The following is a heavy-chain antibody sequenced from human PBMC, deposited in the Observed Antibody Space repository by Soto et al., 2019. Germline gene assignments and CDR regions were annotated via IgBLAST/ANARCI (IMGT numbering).Heavy chain of an antibody. CDR1: GFTFSSYW. CDR2: IKQDGREK. V-gene: IGHV3-7*01. J-gene: IGHJ4*02. Sequence: EVQLVESGGGLVQPGGSLRLSCAASGFTFSSYWMSWVRQAPGKGLEWVANIKQDGREKYYVDSVKGRFTISRDNAKNYLYLQMNRLRAEDTAVYYCARDWPGVAVAGRGDYFDYWGQGTLVTVSS. D-gene: IGHD6-19*01. CDR3: ARDWPGVAVAGRGDYFDY.